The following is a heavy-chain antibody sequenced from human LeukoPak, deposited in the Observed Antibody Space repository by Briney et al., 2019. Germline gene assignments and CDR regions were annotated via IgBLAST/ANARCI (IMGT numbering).Heavy chain of an antibody. CDR1: GFTFSSYA. CDR3: ARKGQSEDYGKPD. CDR2: ISSNGGST. V-gene: IGHV3-64*01. Sequence: PGGSLRLSCAASGFTFSSYAMHWVRQAPGKGLEYVSAISSNGGSTYYANSVKGRFTISRDNSKNTLYLQMNSLKAEDTAVYYCARKGQSEDYGKPDRGQGTLVTVSS. D-gene: IGHD4-17*01. J-gene: IGHJ4*02.